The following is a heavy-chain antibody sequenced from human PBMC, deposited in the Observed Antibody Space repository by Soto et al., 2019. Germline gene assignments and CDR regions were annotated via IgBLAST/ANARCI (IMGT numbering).Heavy chain of an antibody. Sequence: ASVTVSCKASGGTFSSYTISWVRQAPGQGLEWMGRIIPILGIANYAQKFQGRVTITADKSTSTAYMELSSLRSEDTAVYYCARSGDYDSSGYYYFDYWGQGTLVTVSS. J-gene: IGHJ4*02. CDR3: ARSGDYDSSGYYYFDY. V-gene: IGHV1-69*02. CDR1: GGTFSSYT. D-gene: IGHD3-22*01. CDR2: IIPILGIA.